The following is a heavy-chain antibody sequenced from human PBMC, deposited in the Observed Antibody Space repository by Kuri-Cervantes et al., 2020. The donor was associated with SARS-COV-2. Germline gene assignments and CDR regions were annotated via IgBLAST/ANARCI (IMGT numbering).Heavy chain of an antibody. V-gene: IGHV3-53*04. CDR2: IYSGGST. Sequence: GGSLRLSCAASGFTVSSNYMSWVRQAPGKGLEWVSVIYSGGSTYYADSVKGRFTISRHNSKNTLYLQMNSLRAEDTAVYYCARAKYYYGSGDLYYYYGMDVWGQGTTVTVSS. CDR3: ARAKYYYGSGDLYYYYGMDV. D-gene: IGHD3-10*01. CDR1: GFTVSSNY. J-gene: IGHJ6*02.